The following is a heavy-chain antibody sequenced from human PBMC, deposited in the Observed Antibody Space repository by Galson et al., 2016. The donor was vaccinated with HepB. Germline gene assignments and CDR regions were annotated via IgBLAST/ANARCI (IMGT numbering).Heavy chain of an antibody. Sequence: SLRLSCAASGFTFSNYAMTWVRQAPGKGLEWIATINNNEDSTYYADSVQGRFTISRDKSKNTLFLQMNSLRAEDTAVYYCAKDWSTTTCVQGCLDVWGQGTTVTVSS. CDR2: INNNEDST. J-gene: IGHJ6*02. CDR3: AKDWSTTTCVQGCLDV. CDR1: GFTFSNYA. D-gene: IGHD3-10*02. V-gene: IGHV3-23*01.